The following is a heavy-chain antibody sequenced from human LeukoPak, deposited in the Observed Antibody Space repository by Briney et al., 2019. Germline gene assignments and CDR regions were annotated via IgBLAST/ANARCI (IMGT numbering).Heavy chain of an antibody. CDR2: ISAYNGNT. J-gene: IGHJ1*01. Sequence: ASVKVSCTASGYTFTSYGISWVRQAPGQGLEWMGWISAYNGNTNYAQKLQGRVTMTTDTSTSTAYMELRSLRSDDTAVYYCAIYDYGDYVYGYFQHWGQGTLVTVSS. D-gene: IGHD4-17*01. CDR3: AIYDYGDYVYGYFQH. V-gene: IGHV1-18*01. CDR1: GYTFTSYG.